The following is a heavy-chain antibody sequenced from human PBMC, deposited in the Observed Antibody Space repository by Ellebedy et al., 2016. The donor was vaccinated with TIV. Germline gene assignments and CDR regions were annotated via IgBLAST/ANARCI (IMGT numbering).Heavy chain of an antibody. CDR2: ISGSGGST. V-gene: IGHV3-23*01. CDR1: GITVSGNY. D-gene: IGHD3-22*01. CDR3: AKDLDSSAFDY. J-gene: IGHJ4*02. Sequence: GESLKISCAASGITVSGNYINWVRQAPGKGLEWVSAISGSGGSTYYADSVKGRFTISRDNSKNTLYLQMNSLRAEDTAVYYCAKDLDSSAFDYWGQGTLVTVSS.